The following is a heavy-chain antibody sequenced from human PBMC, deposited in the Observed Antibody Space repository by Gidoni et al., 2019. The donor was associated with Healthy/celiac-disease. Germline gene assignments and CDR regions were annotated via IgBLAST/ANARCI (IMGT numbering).Heavy chain of an antibody. CDR1: GFTFDDYA. V-gene: IGHV3-9*01. J-gene: IGHJ4*02. Sequence: EVQLVESGGGLVQPGRSLRLSCAASGFTFDDYAMPWVRQAPGKGLGWVSGISWDSGSIGYADSVKGRFTISRDNAKNSLYLQMNRLRAEDTALYYCAKAGYYDSSGYYANYFDYWGQGTLVTVSS. CDR2: ISWDSGSI. CDR3: AKAGYYDSSGYYANYFDY. D-gene: IGHD3-22*01.